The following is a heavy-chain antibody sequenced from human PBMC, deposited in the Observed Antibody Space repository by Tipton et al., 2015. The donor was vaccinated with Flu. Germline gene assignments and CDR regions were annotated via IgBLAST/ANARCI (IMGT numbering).Heavy chain of an antibody. V-gene: IGHV4-39*07. D-gene: IGHD4-17*01. J-gene: IGHJ4*02. CDR2: IYYSGTT. CDR3: ARELDYGVFSPYFDY. Sequence: TLSLTCTVSGGSISSSTYYWGWIRQPPGKGLEWVGNIYYSGTTYYNPSLQSRVTISADTSKNQFSLQLSSVTAADTAVYYCARELDYGVFSPYFDYCGQGTLVTVSS. CDR1: GGSISSSTYY.